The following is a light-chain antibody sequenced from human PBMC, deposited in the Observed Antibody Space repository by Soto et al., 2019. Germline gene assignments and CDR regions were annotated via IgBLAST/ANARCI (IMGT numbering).Light chain of an antibody. Sequence: IVLTQSPAALSLSPEERATLSCRASQSVSSYLAWYQQKPGQAPRLLIYGASTRASGVPARFSGSGSGREFTLTISSLQSEDFAVYYCHQYDDWPPAFGQGTRLEIK. CDR3: HQYDDWPPA. V-gene: IGKV3-15*01. CDR2: GAS. CDR1: QSVSSY. J-gene: IGKJ5*01.